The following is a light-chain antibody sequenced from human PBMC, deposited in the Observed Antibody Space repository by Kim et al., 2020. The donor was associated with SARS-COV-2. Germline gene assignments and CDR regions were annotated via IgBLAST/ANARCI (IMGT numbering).Light chain of an antibody. CDR2: AAS. CDR1: QRFSGSY. J-gene: IGKJ5*01. V-gene: IGKV3-20*01. CDR3: QQYGSLIT. Sequence: LSPGEGVTLSCRASQRFSGSYLAWYRHKPGQAPRLLIYAASSRATGIPDRFSGSGSGTDFTLTISRLEPEDFAVYYCQQYGSLITFGQGTRLEIK.